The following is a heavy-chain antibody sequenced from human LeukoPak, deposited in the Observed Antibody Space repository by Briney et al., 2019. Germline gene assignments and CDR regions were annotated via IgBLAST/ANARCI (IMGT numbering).Heavy chain of an antibody. Sequence: SETLFLTCTVSGGSISSYHWSWIRQPPGKGLEWIGYIYYSGSTNYNPSLKSRVTISVDTSKNQFSLKLSSVTAADTAVYYCARVPASRSLMDVWGQGTTVTVSS. V-gene: IGHV4-59*01. J-gene: IGHJ6*02. CDR1: GGSISSYH. CDR3: ARVPASRSLMDV. D-gene: IGHD2-15*01. CDR2: IYYSGST.